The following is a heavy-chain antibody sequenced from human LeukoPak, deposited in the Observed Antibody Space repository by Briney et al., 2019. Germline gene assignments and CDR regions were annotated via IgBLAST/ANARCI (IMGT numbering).Heavy chain of an antibody. V-gene: IGHV3-33*08. Sequence: RSGGSLRLSCAASGFTFSSYGMHWVRQAPGKGLEWVAVIWYDGSNKYYADSVKGRFTISRDNSKNTLYLQMNSLRAEDTAVYYCARDKDLYYFDYWGQGTLVTVSS. J-gene: IGHJ4*02. CDR2: IWYDGSNK. CDR3: ARDKDLYYFDY. CDR1: GFTFSSYG.